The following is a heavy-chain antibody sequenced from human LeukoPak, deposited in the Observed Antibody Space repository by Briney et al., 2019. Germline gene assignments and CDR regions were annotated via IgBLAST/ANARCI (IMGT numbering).Heavy chain of an antibody. CDR3: ARGKEYFDWLLRAYYFDY. V-gene: IGHV3-48*01. CDR2: ISSSSSTI. Sequence: PSGGSLRLSCAASGFTFSSYSLNWVRQAPGKGLEWVSYISSSSSTIYYADSVKGRFTISRDNAKNSLYLQMNSLRAEDTAVYYCARGKEYFDWLLRAYYFDYWGQGTLVTVSS. D-gene: IGHD3-9*01. J-gene: IGHJ4*02. CDR1: GFTFSSYS.